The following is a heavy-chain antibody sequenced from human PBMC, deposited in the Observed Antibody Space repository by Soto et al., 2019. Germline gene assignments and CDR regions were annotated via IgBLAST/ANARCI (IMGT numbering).Heavy chain of an antibody. V-gene: IGHV1-69*01. D-gene: IGHD4-17*01. CDR3: ARGTDYGGNSPDFDY. J-gene: IGHJ4*02. CDR1: GGTFSSYA. CDR2: IIPIFGTA. Sequence: QVQLVQSGAEVKKPGASVKVSCKASGGTFSSYAISWVRQAPGQGREWMGGIIPIFGTANYAQKFQGRVTITADESTSTAYMELSSLRSEDTAVYYSARGTDYGGNSPDFDYWGQGTLVTVSS.